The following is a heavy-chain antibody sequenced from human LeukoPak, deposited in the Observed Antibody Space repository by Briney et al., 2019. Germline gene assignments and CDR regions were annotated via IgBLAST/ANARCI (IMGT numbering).Heavy chain of an antibody. CDR3: ARGHSGWFAEYFQH. J-gene: IGHJ1*01. CDR2: INHSGST. V-gene: IGHV4-34*01. D-gene: IGHD6-19*01. CDR1: GGSFSGYY. Sequence: SETLSLTCAVYGGSFSGYYWSWIRQPPGKGLEWIGEINHSGSTNYNPSLKSRVTISVDTSKNQFSLKLSSVTAADTAVYYCARGHSGWFAEYFQHWGQGTLVTVYS.